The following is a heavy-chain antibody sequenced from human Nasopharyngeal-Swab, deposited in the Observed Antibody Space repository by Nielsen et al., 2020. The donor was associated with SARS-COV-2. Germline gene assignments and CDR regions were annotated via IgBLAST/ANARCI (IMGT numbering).Heavy chain of an antibody. CDR2: ISWDGGST. CDR3: AKGLAGGSGAFDI. Sequence: GESLKISCAASGFIFDDYAMHWVRQAPGKGLEWVSLISWDGGSTYYVDSVKGRFTIPRDNSRNSLYLQMNSLRAEDTALYYCAKGLAGGSGAFDIWGQGTMVTVSS. J-gene: IGHJ3*02. CDR1: GFIFDDYA. V-gene: IGHV3-43D*04. D-gene: IGHD3-10*01.